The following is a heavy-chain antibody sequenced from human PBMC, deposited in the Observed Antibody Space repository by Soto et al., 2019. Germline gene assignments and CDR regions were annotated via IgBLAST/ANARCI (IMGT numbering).Heavy chain of an antibody. J-gene: IGHJ4*02. CDR3: ATGGYYPDY. D-gene: IGHD3-10*01. Sequence: GGSLRLSCAGSGFTFSNAWMNWARQAPGKGLEWVGRVKSKTHGGTTDYAAPVKGRFTISRDDSENTVFLQMNSLKTEDTAVYYCATGGYYPDYWGQATLVTVSS. CDR1: GFTFSNAW. V-gene: IGHV3-15*01. CDR2: VKSKTHGGTT.